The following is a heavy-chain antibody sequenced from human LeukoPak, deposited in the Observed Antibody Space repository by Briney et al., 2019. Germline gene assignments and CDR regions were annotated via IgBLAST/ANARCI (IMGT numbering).Heavy chain of an antibody. CDR2: IYTSGST. J-gene: IGHJ5*02. CDR3: ARAGVLRLLEWPSPWFDP. V-gene: IGHV4-4*07. D-gene: IGHD3-3*01. CDR1: GGSISSYY. Sequence: PSETLSLTCTVSGGSISSYYWSWIRQPAGKGLEWIGRIYTSGSTNYNPSLKSRVTMSVDTSKNQFSLKLSSVTAADAAVYYCARAGVLRLLEWPSPWFDPWGQGTLVTVSS.